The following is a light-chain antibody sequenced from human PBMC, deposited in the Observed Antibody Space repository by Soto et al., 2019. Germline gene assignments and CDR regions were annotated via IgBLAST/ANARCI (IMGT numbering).Light chain of an antibody. V-gene: IGKV1-9*01. CDR3: QQYGRSATFT. CDR1: QGISSY. Sequence: DIQLTQSPSFLSASVGDRVTITCRASQGISSYLAWYQQKPGKAPKLLIYAASTLQSGVPLRFSGSGSGTSFTLTISSLQPEDFATYYCQQYGRSATFTFGPGTKVDIK. CDR2: AAS. J-gene: IGKJ3*01.